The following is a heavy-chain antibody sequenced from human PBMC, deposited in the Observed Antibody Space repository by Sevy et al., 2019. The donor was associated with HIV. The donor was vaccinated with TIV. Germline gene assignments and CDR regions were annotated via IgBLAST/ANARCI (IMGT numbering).Heavy chain of an antibody. Sequence: SETLSLTCAVYGGSFSGYYWSWIRQPPGKGLEWIGEINHSGSTNYNPSLKSRVTISVDTSKNQSSLKLSSVTAADTAVYYCARGGRVQGVIIRTESPRYYYYGMDVWGQGTTVTVSS. V-gene: IGHV4-34*01. CDR3: ARGGRVQGVIIRTESPRYYYYGMDV. CDR2: INHSGST. CDR1: GGSFSGYY. J-gene: IGHJ6*02. D-gene: IGHD3-10*01.